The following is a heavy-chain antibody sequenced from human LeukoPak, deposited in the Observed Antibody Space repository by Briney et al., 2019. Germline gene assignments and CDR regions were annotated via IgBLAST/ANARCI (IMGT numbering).Heavy chain of an antibody. D-gene: IGHD2-8*01. Sequence: GGSLRLSCAGSGFTFSSHGMDWVRQAPGKGLEWVSGISPSGDITYYADSVKGRFTISRDNSKNTLYLQMNSLRAEDTAVYYCAKDPDCTSGVCYTFFDYWGQGTLVTVSS. CDR3: AKDPDCTSGVCYTFFDY. CDR2: ISPSGDIT. J-gene: IGHJ4*02. V-gene: IGHV3-23*01. CDR1: GFTFSSHG.